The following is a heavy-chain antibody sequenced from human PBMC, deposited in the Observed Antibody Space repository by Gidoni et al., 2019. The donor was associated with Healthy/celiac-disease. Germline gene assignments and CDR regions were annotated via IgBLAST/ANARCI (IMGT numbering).Heavy chain of an antibody. CDR3: ARDRISSGWYVYYYGMDV. D-gene: IGHD6-19*01. Sequence: QMQMVQSGAEVKKPGSSVKVSCKASGGSCSGNANSWVRQAPGQGLEWMGGIIPIFGTANYAQKFQGRVTITADESTSTAYMELSSLRSEDTAVYYCARDRISSGWYVYYYGMDVWGQGTTVTVSS. CDR1: GGSCSGNA. J-gene: IGHJ6*02. V-gene: IGHV1-69*01. CDR2: IIPIFGTA.